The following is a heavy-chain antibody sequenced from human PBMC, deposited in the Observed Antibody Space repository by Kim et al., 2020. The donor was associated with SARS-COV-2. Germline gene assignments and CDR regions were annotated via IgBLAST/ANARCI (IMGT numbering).Heavy chain of an antibody. CDR2: MSGSGGST. CDR3: AKVSRIAAAGSEYYYYYYGMDV. J-gene: IGHJ6*02. D-gene: IGHD6-13*01. Sequence: AMSGSGGSTYYADSVKGRFTISRDNSKNTLYLQMNSLRAEDTAVYYCAKVSRIAAAGSEYYYYYYGMDVWGQGTTVTVSS. V-gene: IGHV3-23*01.